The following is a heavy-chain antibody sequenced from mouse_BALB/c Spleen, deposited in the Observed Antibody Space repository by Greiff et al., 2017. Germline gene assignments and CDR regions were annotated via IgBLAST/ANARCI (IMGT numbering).Heavy chain of an antibody. CDR1: GYAFSSYW. Sequence: QVQLKQSGAELVRPGSSVKISCKASGYAFSSYWMNWVKQRPGQGLEWIGQIYPGDGDTNYNGKFKGKATLTADKSSSTAYMQLSSLTSEDSAVYFCAIITTATFAYWGQGTLVTVSA. J-gene: IGHJ3*01. CDR3: AIITTATFAY. D-gene: IGHD1-2*01. V-gene: IGHV1-80*01. CDR2: IYPGDGDT.